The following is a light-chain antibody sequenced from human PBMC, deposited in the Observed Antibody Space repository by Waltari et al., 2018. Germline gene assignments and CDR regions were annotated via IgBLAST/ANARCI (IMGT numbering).Light chain of an antibody. CDR1: QSVSSH. Sequence: EIVLTQSPATLSLSPGERATLSCRASQSVSSHLAWYQQKPGQAHRLLIYDASTRATGILAMFSGSGSGTDFTLTISSLEPEDFAVYDCQQRSNWPITFGQGTRLEIK. CDR3: QQRSNWPIT. V-gene: IGKV3-11*01. J-gene: IGKJ5*01. CDR2: DAS.